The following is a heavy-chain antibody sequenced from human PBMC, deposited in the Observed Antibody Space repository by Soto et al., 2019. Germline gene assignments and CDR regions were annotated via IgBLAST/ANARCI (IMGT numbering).Heavy chain of an antibody. CDR1: VGSISSGGYY. V-gene: IGHV4-31*03. Sequence: SETLPLTCTVSVGSISSGGYYCSWIRQHPGKGLEWIGYIYYSWSTYYNPSLKRRVTISVDTSKNQFSLMLSSVTAADTAVYYCARVCGTTKSWEGDAFDIWGQGTMVT. D-gene: IGHD1-26*01. CDR3: ARVCGTTKSWEGDAFDI. CDR2: IYYSWST. J-gene: IGHJ3*02.